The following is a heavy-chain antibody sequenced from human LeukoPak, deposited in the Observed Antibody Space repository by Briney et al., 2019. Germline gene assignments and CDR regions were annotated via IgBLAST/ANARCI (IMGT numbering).Heavy chain of an antibody. CDR3: ARGGKATVVTM. Sequence: SETLSLTCTVSGGSINSYYWSWIRQPAGKGLEWIGRIYSSGSSNYNPSLKSRVSMSVDTSKNQFSLKLTSVTAADTAVYYCARGGKATVVTMWGQGILVTVSS. V-gene: IGHV4-4*07. CDR2: IYSSGSS. J-gene: IGHJ4*02. D-gene: IGHD4-23*01. CDR1: GGSINSYY.